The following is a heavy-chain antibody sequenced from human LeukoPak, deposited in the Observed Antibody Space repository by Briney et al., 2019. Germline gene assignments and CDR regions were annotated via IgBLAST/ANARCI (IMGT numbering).Heavy chain of an antibody. CDR1: GLTFSSYS. CDR3: AGGSDFDY. V-gene: IGHV3-21*01. J-gene: IGHJ4*02. CDR2: ISSSSSYI. Sequence: GGSLRLSCAASGLTFSSYSVNWARQAPGEGLEWVSSISSSSSYIHYADSVKGRFTISRENAKNSLSLNMHSLRTGDSAVYSCAGGSDFDYWGQGTLVTVSS.